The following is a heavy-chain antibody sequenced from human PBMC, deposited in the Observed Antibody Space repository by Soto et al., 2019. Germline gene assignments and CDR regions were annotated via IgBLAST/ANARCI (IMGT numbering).Heavy chain of an antibody. J-gene: IGHJ4*02. Sequence: SETLSLTCTVSGGSISIGGYYWSWIRQHPGKGLEWIGYIYYSGSTYYNPSLKSRVTISVDTSKNQFSLKLSSVTAADTAVYYCARALTMMAKNWGQGTLVTVSS. V-gene: IGHV4-31*03. D-gene: IGHD3-22*01. CDR3: ARALTMMAKN. CDR1: GGSISIGGYY. CDR2: IYYSGST.